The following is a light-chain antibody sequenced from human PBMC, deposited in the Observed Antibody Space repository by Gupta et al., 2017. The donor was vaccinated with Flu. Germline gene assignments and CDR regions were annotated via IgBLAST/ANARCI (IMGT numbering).Light chain of an antibody. CDR2: GNS. V-gene: IGLV1-40*01. Sequence: QSVLTQPPSVSGAPGQRVTISCTGSRSNIGAGYDVHWYQQLPGTAPKLLIYGNSNRPSGVPDRFSGSKSGTSASLAITWLQAEDEADYYCQSYDSSLSGSYVVFGGGTKLTVL. CDR3: QSYDSSLSGSYVV. CDR1: RSNIGAGYD. J-gene: IGLJ2*01.